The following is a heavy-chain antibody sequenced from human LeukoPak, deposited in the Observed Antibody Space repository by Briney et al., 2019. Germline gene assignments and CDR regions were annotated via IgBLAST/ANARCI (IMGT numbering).Heavy chain of an antibody. CDR1: GFTFSTYS. Sequence: GGSLRLSCAASGFTFSTYSMNWVRQAPGKGLEWVSYISSSSSTIYYADSVKGRFTISRDNGKNSLYLQMNSLRAEDTVVYYCATEMGDYWGQGTLVTVSS. J-gene: IGHJ4*02. D-gene: IGHD2-8*01. CDR3: ATEMGDY. V-gene: IGHV3-48*01. CDR2: ISSSSSTI.